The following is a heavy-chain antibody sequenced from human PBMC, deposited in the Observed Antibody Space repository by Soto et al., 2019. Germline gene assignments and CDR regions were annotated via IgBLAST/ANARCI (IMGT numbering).Heavy chain of an antibody. CDR1: GTSVINYY. V-gene: IGHV4-4*07. CDR3: ARGGIQLSYAFDY. CDR2: IYTSGST. J-gene: IGHJ4*02. D-gene: IGHD5-18*01. Sequence: KPSETLSLTCSVSGTSVINYYWICIRHPAGKGLEHIGRIYTSGSTSYNPSLKSRVTMSMDTSQTQIYLNLTSVTAADTAVYYCARGGIQLSYAFDYWGQGILVTVSS.